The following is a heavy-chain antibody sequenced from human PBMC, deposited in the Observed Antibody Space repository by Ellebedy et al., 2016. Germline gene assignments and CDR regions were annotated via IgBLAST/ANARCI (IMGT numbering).Heavy chain of an antibody. CDR3: ARGNAVPGPEPLDY. Sequence: GESLKISCVVSGFSVSSNYMSWVRQAPGKGLEWVSVLYSGGSTYYADSVKGRFTISRDSTKNTLYLQMNSLRAEDTAVYYCARGNAVPGPEPLDYWGQGTLVTVSS. CDR1: GFSVSSNY. J-gene: IGHJ4*02. V-gene: IGHV3-66*01. CDR2: LYSGGST. D-gene: IGHD6-19*01.